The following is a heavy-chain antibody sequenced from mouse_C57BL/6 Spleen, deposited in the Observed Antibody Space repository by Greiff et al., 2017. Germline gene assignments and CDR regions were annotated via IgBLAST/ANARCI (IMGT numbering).Heavy chain of an antibody. CDR1: GYTFTSYW. J-gene: IGHJ4*01. V-gene: IGHV1-74*01. CDR3: ANTLDYETPYYAMDY. D-gene: IGHD2-4*01. Sequence: QVQLQQPGAELVKPGASVKVSCKASGYTFTSYWMHWVKQRPGQGLEWIGRIHPSDSDTNYNQKFKGKATLTVDKSSSTAYMQLSSLTSEDSAVYYCANTLDYETPYYAMDYWGQGTSVTVSS. CDR2: IHPSDSDT.